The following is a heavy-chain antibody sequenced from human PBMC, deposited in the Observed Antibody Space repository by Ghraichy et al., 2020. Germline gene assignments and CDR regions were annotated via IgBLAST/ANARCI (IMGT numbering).Heavy chain of an antibody. CDR3: VRGQWSAFNF. CDR1: GDSLSSNGVA. CDR2: TYYRSKWYS. Sequence: SQTLSLTCVISGDSLSSNGVAWNWIRQSPSRGLEWLGRTYYRSKWYSEYAISVKSRITINPDTSKNQFSLHLSSLTPGDTALYYCVRGQWSAFNFWGLGTLTTISS. V-gene: IGHV6-1*01. D-gene: IGHD6-19*01. J-gene: IGHJ4*02.